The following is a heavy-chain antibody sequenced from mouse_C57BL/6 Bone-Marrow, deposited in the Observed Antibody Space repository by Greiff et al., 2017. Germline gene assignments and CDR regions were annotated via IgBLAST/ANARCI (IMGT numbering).Heavy chain of an antibody. J-gene: IGHJ4*01. Sequence: VQLHQSGPELARPWASVKISCQAFYTFSRRVHFAIRDTNYWMQWVKQRPGQGLEWIGAIYPGHGDTSYNQKFKGKATLTADKSSSTAYMQRSSLTSEDSAVYYCSFYGSSYGHYYAMDYWGQGTSVTVSS. V-gene: IGHV1-87*01. CDR1: YTFSRRVH. D-gene: IGHD1-1*01. CDR3: SEDSAVYYCSFYGSSYGHYYAMDY. CDR2: GQGLEWIG.